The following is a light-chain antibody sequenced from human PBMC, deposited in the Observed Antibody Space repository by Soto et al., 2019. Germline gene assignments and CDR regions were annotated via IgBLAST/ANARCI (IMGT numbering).Light chain of an antibody. CDR3: SSYTRIATL. J-gene: IGLJ2*01. V-gene: IGLV2-14*01. CDR2: EVN. CDR1: SNNIGGYNY. Sequence: QSVLTQPASVSGSPGQSITISCTGSSNNIGGYNYVSWYQQHPGKAPKLLIYEVNFRASGVSNRFSGSKSGDTASLTISGLQAEDEADYYGSSYTRIATLFGGGTQLTVL.